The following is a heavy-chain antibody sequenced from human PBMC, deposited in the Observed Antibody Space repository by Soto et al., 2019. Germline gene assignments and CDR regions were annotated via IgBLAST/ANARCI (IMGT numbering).Heavy chain of an antibody. Sequence: PYKGSGYSFTNLWVSWVRKMHGKGLEWMGRIDPSDSYTNYSPSFQGHVTISADKSISTAYLQWSSLKASGTAMYYCASHHNIAVAEIDYYYYGMDVWGQGSTVTVSS. CDR2: IDPSDSYT. CDR1: GYSFTNLW. CDR3: ASHHNIAVAEIDYYYYGMDV. V-gene: IGHV5-10-1*01. D-gene: IGHD6-19*01. J-gene: IGHJ6*02.